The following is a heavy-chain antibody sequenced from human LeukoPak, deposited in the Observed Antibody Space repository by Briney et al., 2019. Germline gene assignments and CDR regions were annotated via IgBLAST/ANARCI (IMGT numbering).Heavy chain of an antibody. V-gene: IGHV4-61*02. J-gene: IGHJ4*02. CDR1: GGSISSGSYY. CDR2: IYTSGST. D-gene: IGHD3-10*01. Sequence: SETLSLTCTVSGGSISSGSYYWSWIRQPAGKGLEWIGRIYTSGSTNYNPSLKSRVTISVDTSKNQFSLKLSSVAAADTAVYYCAREGSRDYGSGSSYFDYWGQGTLVTVSS. CDR3: AREGSRDYGSGSSYFDY.